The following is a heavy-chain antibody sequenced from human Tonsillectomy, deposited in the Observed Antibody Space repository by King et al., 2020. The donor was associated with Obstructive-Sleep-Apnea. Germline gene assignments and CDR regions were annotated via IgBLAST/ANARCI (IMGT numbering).Heavy chain of an antibody. J-gene: IGHJ3*02. V-gene: IGHV3-49*03. D-gene: IGHD1-26*01. CDR3: SSSANYYYAFDI. Sequence: VQLVESGGGLVQPGRSLRLSCTASGFTFGGSDMSWFRQAPGKGLEWVNFIRSKAYGGTTEYAASVKGRLSISRDESKSIAYLQMNSLKTEDTAVYYCSSSANYYYAFDIWGQGTMVTVSS. CDR2: IRSKAYGGTT. CDR1: GFTFGGSD.